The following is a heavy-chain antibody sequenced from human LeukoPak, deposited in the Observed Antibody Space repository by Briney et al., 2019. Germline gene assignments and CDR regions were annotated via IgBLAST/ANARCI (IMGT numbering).Heavy chain of an antibody. Sequence: ASLKVSCKASGYTFTGYYMHWVRQAPGQGLEWMGWINPNSGGTNYAQKFQGRVTMTRDTSISTAYMELSRLRSDDTAVYYCARDSGSYVNYYYYMDVWGKGTTVTISS. CDR1: GYTFTGYY. J-gene: IGHJ6*03. V-gene: IGHV1-2*02. CDR3: ARDSGSYVNYYYYMDV. CDR2: INPNSGGT. D-gene: IGHD1-26*01.